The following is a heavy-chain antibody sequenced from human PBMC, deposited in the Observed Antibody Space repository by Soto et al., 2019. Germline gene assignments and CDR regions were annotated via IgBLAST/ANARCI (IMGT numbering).Heavy chain of an antibody. CDR3: ARGSRTGGFWSGYYTGAYYYYCMDV. V-gene: IGHV1-69*13. CDR2: IIPIFGTA. J-gene: IGHJ6*02. D-gene: IGHD3-3*01. Sequence: SVKVSCKASGGTFSSYAISWVRQAPGQGLEWMGGIIPIFGTANYAQKFQGRGTITADESTSTAYMELSSLRSEDTAVYYCARGSRTGGFWSGYYTGAYYYYCMDVWGQGTTVTVSS. CDR1: GGTFSSYA.